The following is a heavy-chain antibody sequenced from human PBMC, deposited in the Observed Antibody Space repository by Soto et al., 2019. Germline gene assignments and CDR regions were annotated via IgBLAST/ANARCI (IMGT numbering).Heavy chain of an antibody. V-gene: IGHV3-33*01. CDR2: IWYDGSNK. Sequence: QVQLVESGGGVVQPGRSLRLSCAASGFTFSNYGMHWVRQAPGKGLEWVADIWYDGSNKYYADSVKGRFTISRDNSKNTLYLKMNSLRAEDTAVYYCARDSSGYCGGDCYSGWFDPWGQGTLVTVSS. D-gene: IGHD2-21*02. CDR1: GFTFSNYG. CDR3: ARDSSGYCGGDCYSGWFDP. J-gene: IGHJ5*02.